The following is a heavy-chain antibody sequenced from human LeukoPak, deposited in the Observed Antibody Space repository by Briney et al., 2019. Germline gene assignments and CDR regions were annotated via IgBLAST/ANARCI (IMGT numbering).Heavy chain of an antibody. D-gene: IGHD6-13*01. V-gene: IGHV4-59*11. CDR1: GGSLSGHY. Sequence: MPSETLSLTCTVSGGSLSGHYWSWIRQPPGKRLEWIGHVSYTGRTKYNPSLQSRVTISIDTSKSQFSLKLSSVTAADTAVYYCARGSSSIYFDYWGQGTLVTVSS. CDR2: VSYTGRT. J-gene: IGHJ4*02. CDR3: ARGSSSIYFDY.